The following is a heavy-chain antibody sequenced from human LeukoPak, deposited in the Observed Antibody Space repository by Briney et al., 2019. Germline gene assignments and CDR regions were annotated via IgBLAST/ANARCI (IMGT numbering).Heavy chain of an antibody. D-gene: IGHD3-3*01. CDR1: GFTLSNYW. CDR2: IKQDGSET. Sequence: PGESLTLSCAASGFTLSNYWMSWVRRAPGKGLEWVGNIKQDGSETYVDSVRGRFTISRDNAKNSLYLQMNSLRADDTAIYYCARDFWGAYRVDFFDSWGQGTLVTVSS. V-gene: IGHV3-7*01. J-gene: IGHJ4*02. CDR3: ARDFWGAYRVDFFDS.